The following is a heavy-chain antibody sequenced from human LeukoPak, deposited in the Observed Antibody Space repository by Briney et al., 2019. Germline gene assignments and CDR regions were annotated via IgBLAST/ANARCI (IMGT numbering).Heavy chain of an antibody. CDR1: GFTVSSNY. CDR2: ISGSGGST. V-gene: IGHV3-23*01. J-gene: IGHJ4*02. CDR3: AKLFCSGGSCYVDY. Sequence: GGSLRLSCAASGFTVSSNYMSWVRQAPGKGLEGVSVISGSGGSTYYADSVKGRFTISRDNSKNTLYLQMNSLRAEDTAVYYCAKLFCSGGSCYVDYWGQGTLVTVSS. D-gene: IGHD2-15*01.